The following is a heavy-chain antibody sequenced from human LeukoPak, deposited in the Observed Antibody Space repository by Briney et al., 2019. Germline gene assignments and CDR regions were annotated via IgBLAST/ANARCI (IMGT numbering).Heavy chain of an antibody. CDR2: ISGSGGST. J-gene: IGHJ3*02. Sequence: PGGSLRLSCAASGFTFSSSAMSWVRQAPGKGLEWVSGISGSGGSTYYADSVKGRFTISRDNSKNTLYLQMNSLRAEDTAVYYCGKIEWELRNAFDIWGQGSMVTVSS. D-gene: IGHD1-26*01. V-gene: IGHV3-23*01. CDR1: GFTFSSSA. CDR3: GKIEWELRNAFDI.